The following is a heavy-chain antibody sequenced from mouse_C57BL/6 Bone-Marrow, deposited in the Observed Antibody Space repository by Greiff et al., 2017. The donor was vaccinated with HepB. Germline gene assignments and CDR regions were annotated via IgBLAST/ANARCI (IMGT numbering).Heavy chain of an antibody. CDR3: VRHESAYYSNYPFYAMDY. J-gene: IGHJ4*01. D-gene: IGHD2-5*01. Sequence: EVKVVESGGGLVQPKGSLKLSCAASGFSFNTYAMNWVRQAPGKGLEWVARIRSKSNNYATYYADSVKDRFTISRDDSESMLYLQMNNLKTEDTAMYYCVRHESAYYSNYPFYAMDYWGQGTSVTVSS. V-gene: IGHV10-1*01. CDR1: GFSFNTYA. CDR2: IRSKSNNYAT.